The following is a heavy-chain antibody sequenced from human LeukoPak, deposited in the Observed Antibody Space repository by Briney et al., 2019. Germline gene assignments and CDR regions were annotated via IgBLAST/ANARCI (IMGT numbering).Heavy chain of an antibody. CDR2: IYYSGST. J-gene: IGHJ4*02. D-gene: IGHD3-10*01. CDR3: ARRGYGSGSFNRYYFDY. V-gene: IGHV4-59*08. CDR1: GGSISSYY. Sequence: SETLSLTCTVSGGSISSYYWSWIRQPPGKELAWIGYIYYSGSTNYNPSLKSRVTISVDTSKNQFSLKLSSVTAADTAVYYCARRGYGSGSFNRYYFDYWGQGTLVTVSS.